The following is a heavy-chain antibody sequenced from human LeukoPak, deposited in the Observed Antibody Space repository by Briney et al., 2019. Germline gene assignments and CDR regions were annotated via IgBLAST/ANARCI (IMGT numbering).Heavy chain of an antibody. Sequence: GESLKISCKGSGYSFTSYWIGWVRQMPGKGLEWMGISYPGDSDTRYSPSFQGQVTISADKSISTAYLQWSSLKASDTAMYYCARSRSEMASIREPFDYWGQGTLVTFSS. J-gene: IGHJ4*02. CDR1: GYSFTSYW. V-gene: IGHV5-51*01. CDR3: ARSRSEMASIREPFDY. CDR2: SYPGDSDT. D-gene: IGHD5-24*01.